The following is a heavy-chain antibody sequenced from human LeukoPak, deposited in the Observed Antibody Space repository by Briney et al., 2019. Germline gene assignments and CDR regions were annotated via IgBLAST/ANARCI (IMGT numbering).Heavy chain of an antibody. J-gene: IGHJ3*02. CDR2: ISSSSRTI. CDR3: AREYNWNDGRDAFDI. CDR1: GFTFSGYS. D-gene: IGHD1-1*01. Sequence: GGSLRLSCAASGFTFSGYSMNWVRQAPGKGLEWVSYISSSSRTIYYADSVKGRFTISRDNAKNSLYLQMNSLRAEDTAVYYCAREYNWNDGRDAFDIWGQGTMVTVSS. V-gene: IGHV3-48*01.